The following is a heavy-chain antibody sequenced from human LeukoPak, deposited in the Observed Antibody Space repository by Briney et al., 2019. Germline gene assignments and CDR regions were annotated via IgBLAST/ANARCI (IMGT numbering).Heavy chain of an antibody. CDR2: ISGSGGST. J-gene: IGHJ4*02. CDR3: VRDLPCTGGSCYSTPDDY. Sequence: GGSLRLSCAASGFTFSSYAMSWVRQAPGKGLEWVSAISGSGGSTYYADSVKGRFTISRDNSKNTLYLQMNSLRAEDTALYYCVRDLPCTGGSCYSTPDDYWGQGTLVTVSS. D-gene: IGHD2-15*01. CDR1: GFTFSSYA. V-gene: IGHV3-23*01.